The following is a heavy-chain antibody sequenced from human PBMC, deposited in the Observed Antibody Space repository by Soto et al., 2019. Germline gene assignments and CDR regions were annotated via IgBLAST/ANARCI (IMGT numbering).Heavy chain of an antibody. CDR3: ARSRIYGPLRRRNGMDV. CDR2: INHSGST. V-gene: IGHV4-34*01. J-gene: IGHJ6*02. D-gene: IGHD5-12*01. Sequence: SETLSLTCAVYGGSFSGYYWSWIRQPPGKGLEWIGEINHSGSTNYNPSLKSRVTISVDTSKNQFSLKLSSVTAADTAVYYCARSRIYGPLRRRNGMDVWGQGTTVTVSS. CDR1: GGSFSGYY.